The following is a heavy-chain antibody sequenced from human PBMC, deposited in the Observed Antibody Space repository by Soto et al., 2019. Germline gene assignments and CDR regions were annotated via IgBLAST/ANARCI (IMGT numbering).Heavy chain of an antibody. V-gene: IGHV6-1*01. CDR1: GDSVSSNSAA. D-gene: IGHD6-19*01. Sequence: SQTLSLTCAISGDSVSSNSAAWNWIRQSPSRGLEWLGRTYYRSKWYNDYAVSVKSRITINPDTSKNQFSLQLNPVTPEDTAVYYCAREYHSSGWYHYYYGMDVWGQGTTVTVSS. CDR2: TYYRSKWYN. CDR3: AREYHSSGWYHYYYGMDV. J-gene: IGHJ6*02.